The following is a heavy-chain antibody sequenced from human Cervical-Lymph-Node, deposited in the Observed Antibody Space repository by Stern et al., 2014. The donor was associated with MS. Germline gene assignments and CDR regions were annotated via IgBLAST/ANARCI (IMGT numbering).Heavy chain of an antibody. CDR1: GYTFTSYG. CDR3: ARVLLGSENAFDI. CDR2: SNAYNGNS. Sequence: QVQLVESGAEVKKPGASLKVSCKASGYTFTSYGISWVRQAPGQGLEWMGWSNAYNGNSNNAQMPKGRVTSTTDTSPSTACMELRSLRSDDTAVYDCARVLLGSENAFDIWGQGTMVTVSS. J-gene: IGHJ3*02. V-gene: IGHV1-18*01. D-gene: IGHD2-15*01.